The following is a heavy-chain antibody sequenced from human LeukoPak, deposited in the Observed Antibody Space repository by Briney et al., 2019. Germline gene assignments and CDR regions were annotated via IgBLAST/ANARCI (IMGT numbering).Heavy chain of an antibody. CDR3: AKDRGYSGYDSLWFDP. V-gene: IGHV3-9*01. D-gene: IGHD5-12*01. Sequence: GGSLRLSCAASGFTFDDYAMHWVRHAPGKGLEWVSGISWNSGSIVYADSVKGRFTISRDNAKNSVYLQMNSLRAEDTALYYCAKDRGYSGYDSLWFDPWGQGTLVTVSS. CDR1: GFTFDDYA. CDR2: ISWNSGSI. J-gene: IGHJ5*02.